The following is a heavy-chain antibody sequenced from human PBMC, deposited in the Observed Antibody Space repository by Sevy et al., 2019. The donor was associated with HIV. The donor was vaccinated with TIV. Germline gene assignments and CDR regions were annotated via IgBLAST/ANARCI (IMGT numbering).Heavy chain of an antibody. Sequence: ASVKVSCEASGYTFTGYYMHWVRQAPGQGLEWMGWINPNSGGTNYAQKFQGRVTMTRDTSISTAYMELSRLRSDDTAVYYCARGSYGDYRVDYWGQGTLVTVSS. CDR1: GYTFTGYY. D-gene: IGHD4-17*01. V-gene: IGHV1-2*02. CDR2: INPNSGGT. J-gene: IGHJ4*02. CDR3: ARGSYGDYRVDY.